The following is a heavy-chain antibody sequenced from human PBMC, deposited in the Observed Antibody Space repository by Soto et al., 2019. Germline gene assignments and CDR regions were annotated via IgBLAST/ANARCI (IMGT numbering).Heavy chain of an antibody. CDR2: IWYDGSEK. J-gene: IGHJ4*02. D-gene: IGHD3-16*01. Sequence: QVQLVESGGGVVQPGRSLRLSCAASGFTFSDYGMHWVRQAPGKGLEWVAVIWYDGSEKYYADSVKGRFTISRDNSKNPRNLKMNGLKVENTVLYSWARRPFGNIRLGGFDSGGQGAVVPVSS. V-gene: IGHV3-33*01. CDR1: GFTFSDYG. CDR3: ARRPFGNIRLGGFDS.